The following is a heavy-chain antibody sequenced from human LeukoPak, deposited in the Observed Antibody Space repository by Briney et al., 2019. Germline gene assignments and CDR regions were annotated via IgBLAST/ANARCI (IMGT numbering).Heavy chain of an antibody. J-gene: IGHJ4*02. CDR1: GYTFTSYG. CDR3: VRDGNRGNYYPGYADF. Sequence: ASVKVSCKASGYTFTSYGINWVRQAPGQGLEWMGWISPYNGNTNYAQKVQGRVTMTTDTSTTTAYMELRSLRSDDTAVYYCVRDGNRGNYYPGYADFWGQGTLVTVSS. CDR2: ISPYNGNT. D-gene: IGHD3-22*01. V-gene: IGHV1-18*01.